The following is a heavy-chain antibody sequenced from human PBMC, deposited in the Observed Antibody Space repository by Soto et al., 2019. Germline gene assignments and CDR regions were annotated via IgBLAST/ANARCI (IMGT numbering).Heavy chain of an antibody. J-gene: IGHJ6*02. CDR1: GGSISSYY. D-gene: IGHD3-9*01. Sequence: SETLSLTCTVSGGSISSYYWIWIRQPPGKGLEWIGYIYYSGSTNYNPSLKSRVTISVDTSKNQFSLKLSSVTAADTAVYYCARFANDILTSRCGMDVWGQGTTVTVSS. V-gene: IGHV4-59*01. CDR2: IYYSGST. CDR3: ARFANDILTSRCGMDV.